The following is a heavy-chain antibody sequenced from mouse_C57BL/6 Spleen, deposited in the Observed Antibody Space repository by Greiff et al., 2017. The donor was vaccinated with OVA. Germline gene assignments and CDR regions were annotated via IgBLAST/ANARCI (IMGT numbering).Heavy chain of an antibody. CDR1: GYSITSGYY. J-gene: IGHJ4*01. V-gene: IGHV3-6*01. CDR3: AEGDYYGSSYDYAMDY. Sequence: VQLQQSGPGLVKPSQSLSLTCSVTGYSITSGYYWNWIRQFPGNKLEWMGYISYDGSNNYNPSLKNRISITRDTSKNQFFLKLNSVTTEDTATYYCAEGDYYGSSYDYAMDYWGQGTSVTVSS. CDR2: ISYDGSN. D-gene: IGHD1-1*01.